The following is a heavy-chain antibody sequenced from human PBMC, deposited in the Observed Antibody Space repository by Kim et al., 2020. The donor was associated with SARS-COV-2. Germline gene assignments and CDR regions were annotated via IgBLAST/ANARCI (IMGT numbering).Heavy chain of an antibody. J-gene: IGHJ3*02. CDR1: GGSISSYY. Sequence: SETLSLTCTVSGGSISSYYWSWIRQPPGKGLEWIGYIYYSGSTNYNPSLKSRVTISVDTSKNQFSLKLSSVTAADTAVYYCARELSNRGVAFDIWGQGTMVTVSS. D-gene: IGHD3-10*01. V-gene: IGHV4-59*01. CDR3: ARELSNRGVAFDI. CDR2: IYYSGST.